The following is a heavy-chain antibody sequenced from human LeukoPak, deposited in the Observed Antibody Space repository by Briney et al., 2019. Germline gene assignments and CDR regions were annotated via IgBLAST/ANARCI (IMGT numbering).Heavy chain of an antibody. V-gene: IGHV6-1*01. CDR2: TYYRSKWYS. Sequence: SQTLSLTCAISGDSISTNSAAWNWLRQSPSRGLEWLGRTYYRSKWYSDYAVSVKSRININPDTSKNHFSLQLNSVTPEDTAVYYCARGGIGYCTSSSCYFDSWGQGTLVTVSS. J-gene: IGHJ4*02. CDR1: GDSISTNSAA. CDR3: ARGGIGYCTSSSCYFDS. D-gene: IGHD2-2*03.